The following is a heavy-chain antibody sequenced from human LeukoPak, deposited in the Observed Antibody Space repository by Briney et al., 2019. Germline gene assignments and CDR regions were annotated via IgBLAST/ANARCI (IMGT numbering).Heavy chain of an antibody. CDR1: GVSIRSSSFY. J-gene: IGHJ4*02. CDR3: ARGLRWDLTISGASTFDY. CDR2: IYYSGST. Sequence: SETLSLTCTVSGVSIRSSSFYWGWIRQPPGKGLEWIGSIYYSGSTYYRPSLKSRVTMSVDTSKNQFSLRLSSVTAADTAVYYCARGLRWDLTISGASTFDYWGQGSLVTVSS. D-gene: IGHD1-26*01. V-gene: IGHV4-39*01.